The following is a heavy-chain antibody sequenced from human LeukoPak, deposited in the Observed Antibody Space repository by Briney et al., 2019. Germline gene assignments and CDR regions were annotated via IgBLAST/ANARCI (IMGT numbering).Heavy chain of an antibody. J-gene: IGHJ4*02. Sequence: ASVKVSCKASGYTFTGYYMHWVRQAPGQGLEWMGWINPNSGGTNYAQKFQGRVTMTRDTSISTAYMELSRLRSDDTAVYYCARDGHNYGGPLDYWGQGTLVTVSS. V-gene: IGHV1-2*02. CDR3: ARDGHNYGGPLDY. CDR2: INPNSGGT. D-gene: IGHD5-24*01. CDR1: GYTFTGYY.